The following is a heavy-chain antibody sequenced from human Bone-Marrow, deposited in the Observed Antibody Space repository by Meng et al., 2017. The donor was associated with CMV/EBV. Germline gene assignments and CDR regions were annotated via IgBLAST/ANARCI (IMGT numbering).Heavy chain of an antibody. CDR1: GDSISSSSYY. V-gene: IGHV4-39*07. J-gene: IGHJ4*02. CDR3: ARGEGFCNGGACYFDY. CDR2: FYYSGST. D-gene: IGHD2-15*01. Sequence: GSLRLSCTVSGDSISSSSYYWGWIRQPPGKGLEWIGSFYYSGSTYYSPSLKSRVTISVDTSKDQFSLKVTSVTAADTAVYYCARGEGFCNGGACYFDYWGQGSLVTVSS.